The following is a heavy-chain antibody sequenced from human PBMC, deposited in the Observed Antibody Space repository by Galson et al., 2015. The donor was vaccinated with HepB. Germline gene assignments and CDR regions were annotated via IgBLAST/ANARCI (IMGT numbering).Heavy chain of an antibody. CDR3: ARDHTVTTKNWFDP. CDR2: ISSYNGNT. J-gene: IGHJ5*02. Sequence: SVKVSCKASGYKFTNYGINWVRQAPGQGPEWMGWISSYNGNTNYAQKFQSRVTMTTDTSTSTAYMELRSLRSDDTAVYYCARDHTVTTKNWFDPWGQGTLVTVSS. CDR1: GYKFTNYG. D-gene: IGHD4-17*01. V-gene: IGHV1-18*01.